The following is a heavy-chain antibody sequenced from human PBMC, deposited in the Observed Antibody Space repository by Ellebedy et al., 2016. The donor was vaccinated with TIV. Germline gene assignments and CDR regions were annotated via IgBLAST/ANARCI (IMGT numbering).Heavy chain of an antibody. CDR3: ATQRVLGELGGY. V-gene: IGHV1-3*01. CDR1: GYTFTSYA. CDR2: INAGNGNT. J-gene: IGHJ4*02. Sequence: ASVKVSCKASGYTFTSYAMHWVRQAPGQRLEWMGWINAGNGNTKYSQKFQGRVTITRDTSATTAYMELSSLGSEDTAVYYCATQRVLGELGGYWGQGTLVTVSS. D-gene: IGHD3-10*02.